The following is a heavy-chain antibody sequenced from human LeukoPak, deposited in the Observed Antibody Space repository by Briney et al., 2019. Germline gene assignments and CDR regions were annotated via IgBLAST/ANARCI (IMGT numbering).Heavy chain of an antibody. V-gene: IGHV3-23*01. J-gene: IGHJ4*02. Sequence: PGGSLRLSCVVSGFTFSNYAINWVRQAPGKGLEWVSSISGSGGNTHYADSVKGRFTISRDNSKNTLYLQMNSLRAEDTAVYYCAKDRVAGRRDFDYWGQGTLVTVSS. CDR2: ISGSGGNT. CDR3: AKDRVAGRRDFDY. D-gene: IGHD6-6*01. CDR1: GFTFSNYA.